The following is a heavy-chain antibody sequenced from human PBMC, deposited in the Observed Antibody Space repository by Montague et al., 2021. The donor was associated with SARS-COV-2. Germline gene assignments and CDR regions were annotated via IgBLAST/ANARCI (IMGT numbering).Heavy chain of an antibody. V-gene: IGHV4-34*01. CDR3: ARGRQHFNMIVVVMTGGEYYFDY. J-gene: IGHJ4*02. Sequence: SETLSLTCAVYGGSFSDYYWSRIRQPPGKGLGWIGEINHRGTSNYNPSLKSRVSISVDTSKNQFSLYLGSVTAADTAVYYCARGRQHFNMIVVVMTGGEYYFDYWGQGTLVTVSS. CDR2: INHRGTS. D-gene: IGHD3-22*01. CDR1: GGSFSDYY.